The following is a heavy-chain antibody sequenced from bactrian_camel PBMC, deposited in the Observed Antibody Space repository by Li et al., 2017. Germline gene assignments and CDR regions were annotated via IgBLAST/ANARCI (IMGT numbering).Heavy chain of an antibody. D-gene: IGHD7*01. CDR1: NHRGNC. J-gene: IGHJ6*01. Sequence: VQLVESGGGSVQAGGSLGLSCLYNHRGNCMGWFRQAPGKEREGVASLDFHGRMAYAESVKGRFTITKDNTNNILYLQMNDLTPEDSGTYRCAASWDVTANAALSRMVSPEFGYWGEGTQVTVS. V-gene: IGHV3S53*01. CDR3: AASWDVTANAALSRMVSPEFGY. CDR2: LDFHGRM.